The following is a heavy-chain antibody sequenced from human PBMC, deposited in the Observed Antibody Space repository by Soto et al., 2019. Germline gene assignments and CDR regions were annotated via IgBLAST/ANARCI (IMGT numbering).Heavy chain of an antibody. CDR1: GGSFSGYY. Sequence: SQPRSLNCAVDGGSFSGYYWSRISQHPGKGLEWIGEINHSGSTNYNPSLKSRVTISVDTSKNQFSLKLSSVTAADTAVYYCARGLPRITMVRGVSHGMDVWGQGTTVTVS. J-gene: IGHJ6*02. V-gene: IGHV4-34*01. CDR2: INHSGST. D-gene: IGHD3-10*01. CDR3: ARGLPRITMVRGVSHGMDV.